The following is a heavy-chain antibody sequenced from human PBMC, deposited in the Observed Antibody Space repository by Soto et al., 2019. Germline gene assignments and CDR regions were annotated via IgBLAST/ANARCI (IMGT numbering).Heavy chain of an antibody. V-gene: IGHV1-24*01. Sequence: ASVKVSCKVSGYTLTELSMHWVRQAPGKGLEWMGGFDPEDGETIYAQKFQGRVTMTEDTSTDTAYMELSSLRSEDTAVYYCATNYDFWSGYFGWGQGTLVTVSS. CDR3: ATNYDFWSGYFG. J-gene: IGHJ4*02. CDR2: FDPEDGET. CDR1: GYTLTELS. D-gene: IGHD3-3*01.